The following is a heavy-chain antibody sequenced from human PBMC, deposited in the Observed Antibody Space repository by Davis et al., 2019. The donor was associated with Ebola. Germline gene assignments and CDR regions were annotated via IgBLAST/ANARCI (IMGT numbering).Heavy chain of an antibody. Sequence: GGSLRLSCAASGFTVSSNYMSWVRQAPGRGLEWVSVIYSGGSTSYADSVKGRFTISRDNSKNTLYLQMNSLRAEDTAVYYCASQDYDILTGYYSPYGMDVWGQGTTVTVSS. CDR1: GFTVSSNY. CDR2: IYSGGST. CDR3: ASQDYDILTGYYSPYGMDV. V-gene: IGHV3-66*04. J-gene: IGHJ6*02. D-gene: IGHD3-9*01.